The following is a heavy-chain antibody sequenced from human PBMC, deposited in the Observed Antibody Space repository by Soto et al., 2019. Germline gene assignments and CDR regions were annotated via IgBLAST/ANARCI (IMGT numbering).Heavy chain of an antibody. J-gene: IGHJ4*02. CDR2: IWYDGSNK. CDR1: GFIFISYC. D-gene: IGHD5-12*01. Sequence: PGGSLRLACAPSGFIFISYCMHWVRQAQGKGLEWVAVIWYDGSNKYYADSVKGRFTISRDNSKNTLYLQLNSLRTEDTALYYCARAPSGFYPELDYWGQGTLVTVSS. V-gene: IGHV3-33*01. CDR3: ARAPSGFYPELDY.